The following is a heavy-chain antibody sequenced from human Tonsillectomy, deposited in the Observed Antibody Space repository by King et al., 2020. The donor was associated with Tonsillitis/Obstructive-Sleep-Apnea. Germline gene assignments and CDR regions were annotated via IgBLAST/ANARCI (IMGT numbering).Heavy chain of an antibody. CDR2: ISAYNGNT. Sequence: QLVQSGAEVKKPGASVNVSCQASGYSFTNNGISWGRQAPGQGLEWVGWISAYNGNTKYAQKFQGRVTMTTDTTTSKAYMELRSLRSDDTAVDYCARDDKYYYASSGYPIFDYWGQGTLVTVSS. D-gene: IGHD3-22*01. CDR3: ARDDKYYYASSGYPIFDY. V-gene: IGHV1-18*01. CDR1: GYSFTNNG. J-gene: IGHJ4*02.